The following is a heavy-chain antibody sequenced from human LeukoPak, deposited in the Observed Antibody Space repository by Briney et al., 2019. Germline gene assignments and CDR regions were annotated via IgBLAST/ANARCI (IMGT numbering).Heavy chain of an antibody. V-gene: IGHV4-4*09. CDR1: GASISGYY. J-gene: IGHJ5*02. CDR2: IYTRGNT. Sequence: SETLSLTCTVSGASISGYYWSWIRQPPGKGLEWIGYIYTRGNTNYNPSLKSRVTISVDTCKNQFSLKLSSVTAADTAVYYCARKIQGWFDSWGQGTLVTVSS. CDR3: ARKIQGWFDS.